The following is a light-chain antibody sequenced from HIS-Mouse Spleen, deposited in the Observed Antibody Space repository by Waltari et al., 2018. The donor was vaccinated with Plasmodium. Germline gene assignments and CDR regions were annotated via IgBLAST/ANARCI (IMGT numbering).Light chain of an antibody. CDR1: QSVSSN. CDR2: GAS. CDR3: QQYNNWPVA. V-gene: IGKV3-15*01. J-gene: IGKJ3*01. Sequence: EIVMTQSPATLSVSPGDRATLACRASQSVSSNLAWYQQKPGQAPRLLIYGASTRATGIPCRLSGSGSGTEFTLTISSLQSEDFAVYYCQQYNNWPVAFGPGTKVDIK.